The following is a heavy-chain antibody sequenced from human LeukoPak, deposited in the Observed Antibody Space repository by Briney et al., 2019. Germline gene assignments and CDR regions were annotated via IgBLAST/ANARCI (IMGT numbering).Heavy chain of an antibody. J-gene: IGHJ4*02. CDR3: ARHRSGWLQSSFDY. V-gene: IGHV4-39*01. CDR1: GGSISSSSSY. CDR2: IYYSGSI. D-gene: IGHD5-24*01. Sequence: SETLSLTCSVSGGSISSSSSYWGWIRQPPGKGLEGIGSIYYSGSIFDNPALKSRITISVDTSKNEFSMKLSSVTAADTAVYYCARHRSGWLQSSFDYWGQGTLVTVSS.